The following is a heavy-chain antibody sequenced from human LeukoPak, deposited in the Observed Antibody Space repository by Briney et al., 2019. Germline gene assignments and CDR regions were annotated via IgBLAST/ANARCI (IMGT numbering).Heavy chain of an antibody. Sequence: GGSLTLSCAASGFIFGRDSMNWVRQAPGRGLEWISYISRDSDIRYYADSVRGRFHISRDNARNSLYLQMNSLRAEDTAVYYCAKPRPGNVDIVVVPAAIGYWGQGTLVTVSS. CDR1: GFIFGRDS. J-gene: IGHJ4*02. D-gene: IGHD2-2*01. CDR3: AKPRPGNVDIVVVPAAIGY. CDR2: ISRDSDIR. V-gene: IGHV3-48*01.